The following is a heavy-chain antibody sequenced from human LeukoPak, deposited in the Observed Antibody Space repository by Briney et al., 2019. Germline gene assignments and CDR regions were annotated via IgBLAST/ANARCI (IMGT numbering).Heavy chain of an antibody. Sequence: GGSLRLSCAASGFSFSTYWMHWVRQVPGTGLVWVSRTNTDGSITDYADSVKGRFTISRDNAKDTLYLQMNSLKPEDTAVYYCGRDLGGRGGAWGQGTLVTVSS. D-gene: IGHD1-26*01. J-gene: IGHJ5*02. V-gene: IGHV3-74*01. CDR3: GRDLGGRGGA. CDR2: TNTDGSIT. CDR1: GFSFSTYW.